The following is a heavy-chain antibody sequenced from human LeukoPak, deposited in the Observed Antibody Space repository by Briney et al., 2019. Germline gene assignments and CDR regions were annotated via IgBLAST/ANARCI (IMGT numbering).Heavy chain of an antibody. J-gene: IGHJ5*02. D-gene: IGHD1-26*01. CDR2: ISYDGSNK. CDR1: GFTFSSYA. CDR3: ARDTPLWGELGEENWFDP. V-gene: IGHV3-30-3*01. Sequence: QPGGSLRLSCAASGFTFSSYAMHWVRQAPGKGLEWVAVISYDGSNKYYADSVKGRFTISRDNSKNTLYLQMNSLRAEDTAVYYCARDTPLWGELGEENWFDPWGQGTLVTVSS.